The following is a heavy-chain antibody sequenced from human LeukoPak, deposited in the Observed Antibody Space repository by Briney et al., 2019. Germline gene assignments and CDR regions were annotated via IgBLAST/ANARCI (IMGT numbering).Heavy chain of an antibody. CDR3: TRALLGGYYYYYMDV. CDR2: IRSKAYGGTT. CDR1: GVTFGDYA. V-gene: IGHV3-49*03. J-gene: IGHJ6*03. D-gene: IGHD3-16*01. Sequence: GGSLRLSCTAPGVTFGDYAMSWCRQAPGKGLEWVCFIRSKAYGGTTEYAASVKGRFTISRDDSKSIAQLQMNSLKTEDTAVYCWTRALLGGYYYYYMDVWGKGTTVTVSS.